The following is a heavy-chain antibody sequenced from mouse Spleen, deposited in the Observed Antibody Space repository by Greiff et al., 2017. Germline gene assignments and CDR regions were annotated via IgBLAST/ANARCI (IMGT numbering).Heavy chain of an antibody. D-gene: IGHD2-13*01. J-gene: IGHJ2*01. Sequence: EVMLVESGGGLVKPGGSLKLSCAASGFTFSSYTMSWVRQTPAKRLEWVATISSGGGNTYYPDSVKGRFTISRDNARNTLYLQMSSLRSEDTAMYYCARHRDYYFDYWGQGTTLTVSS. CDR3: ARHRDYYFDY. CDR2: ISSGGGNT. V-gene: IGHV5-9*01. CDR1: GFTFSSYT.